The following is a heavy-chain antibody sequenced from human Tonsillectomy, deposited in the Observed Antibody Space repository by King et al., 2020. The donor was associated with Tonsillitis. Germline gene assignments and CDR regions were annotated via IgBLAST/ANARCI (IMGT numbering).Heavy chain of an antibody. D-gene: IGHD6-13*01. CDR3: ASRRARGTSWYKN. CDR2: ILYSGSS. V-gene: IGHV4-59*01. J-gene: IGHJ4*02. CDR1: GGSISNYH. Sequence: VQLQESGPGLVKPSETLSLTCNVSGGSISNYHWSWIRQSPGKGLEWIGYILYSGSSNYNPSLQSRVTISIDLSQSQLSLRLNSVTAADTARYYCASRRARGTSWYKNRGQGMLVTVSS.